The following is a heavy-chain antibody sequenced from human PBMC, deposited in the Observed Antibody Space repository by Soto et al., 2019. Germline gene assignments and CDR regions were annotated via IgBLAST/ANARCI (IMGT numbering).Heavy chain of an antibody. CDR2: ISPSDGGT. D-gene: IGHD3-10*01. CDR1: GYTFTNHH. CDR3: ASEPTGSGSHDY. J-gene: IGHJ4*02. Sequence: QVQLVQSGAEVKEPGASVKVSCKTSGYTFTNHHIHWVRQAPGQGLEWTGVISPSDGGTRYTERLQGRVSMTRDTLTSTVYMELSSLRSEDTAVYYCASEPTGSGSHDYWGQGTPVTVSS. V-gene: IGHV1-46*01.